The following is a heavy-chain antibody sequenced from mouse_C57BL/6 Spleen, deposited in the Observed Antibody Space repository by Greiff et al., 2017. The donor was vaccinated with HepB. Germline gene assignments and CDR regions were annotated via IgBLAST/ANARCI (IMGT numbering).Heavy chain of an antibody. CDR1: GYTFTDYE. CDR3: TRPPITTVVAP. V-gene: IGHV1-15*01. D-gene: IGHD1-1*01. J-gene: IGHJ3*01. Sequence: QVQLKESGAELVRPGASVTLSCKASGYTFTDYEMHWVKQTPVHGLEWIGAIDPETGGTAYNQKFKGKAILTADKSSSTAYMELRSLTSEDSAVYYCTRPPITTVVAPWGQGTLVTVSA. CDR2: IDPETGGT.